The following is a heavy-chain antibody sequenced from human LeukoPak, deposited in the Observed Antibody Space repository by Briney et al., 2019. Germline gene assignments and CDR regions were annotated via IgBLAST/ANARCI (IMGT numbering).Heavy chain of an antibody. CDR1: GHTFTGYH. D-gene: IGHD1-26*01. V-gene: IGHV1-2*02. Sequence: ASVKVSCTASGHTFTGYHMHWMRQAPGQGLEWLGWINPNSGGTNYAQKFQGRVTMTSDTSISTAYMELSSLRSDDTAVYLCAPIEDTGSYYYHSSGQGKLGSVSS. CDR3: APIEDTGSYYYHS. CDR2: INPNSGGT. J-gene: IGHJ4*02.